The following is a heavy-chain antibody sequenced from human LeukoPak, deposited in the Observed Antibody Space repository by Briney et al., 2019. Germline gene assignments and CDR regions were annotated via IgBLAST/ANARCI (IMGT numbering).Heavy chain of an antibody. D-gene: IGHD3-22*01. CDR2: ISSSSSTI. J-gene: IGHJ4*02. Sequence: AGGSLRLSCAASGFTFSSYSMNWVRQAPGKGLEWVSYISSSSSTIYYADSVKGRFTISRDNAKNSLYLQMNSLRAEDTAVYYCARDPTVYYYDSSGYDYWGQGTLVTVSS. CDR1: GFTFSSYS. CDR3: ARDPTVYYYDSSGYDY. V-gene: IGHV3-48*04.